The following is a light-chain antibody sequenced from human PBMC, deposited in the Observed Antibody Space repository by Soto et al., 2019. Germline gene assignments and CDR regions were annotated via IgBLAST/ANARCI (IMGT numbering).Light chain of an antibody. CDR3: QQYGTSPWT. J-gene: IGKJ1*01. V-gene: IGKV3D-20*01. CDR1: EIVVNDY. CDR2: DAF. Sequence: EVVLTQSPATLSLSLGETATLSCGASEIVVNDYLVWYQQRPGLAPRLLIYDAFNRATGVPGRFSGSGSWTDFTLTITTVEPDESGFYFGQQYGTSPWTVGPGTRLAVK.